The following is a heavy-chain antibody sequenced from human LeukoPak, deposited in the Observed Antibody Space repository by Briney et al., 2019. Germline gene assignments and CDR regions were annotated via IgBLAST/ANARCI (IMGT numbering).Heavy chain of an antibody. D-gene: IGHD5-18*01. V-gene: IGHV3-23*01. J-gene: IGHJ4*02. CDR1: GFTFSSYA. CDR2: ISGSGVSS. Sequence: GGSLRLSCAASGFTFSSYAMSWVRQAPGKGLEWVSAISGSGVSSYYADSVKGRFTISRDNSKNTLYLQMNSLRAEDTAVYYCARAHHSESGYSYGYSNVSPGNLYFPYWGQGTLVTVSS. CDR3: ARAHHSESGYSYGYSNVSPGNLYFPY.